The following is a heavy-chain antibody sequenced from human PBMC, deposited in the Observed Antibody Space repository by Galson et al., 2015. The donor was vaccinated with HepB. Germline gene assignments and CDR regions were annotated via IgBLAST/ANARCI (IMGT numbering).Heavy chain of an antibody. D-gene: IGHD2-2*02. CDR2: ISGSGGST. CDR1: GFTFSSYA. Sequence: SLRLSCAASGFTFSSYAMTWVRQAPGKGLEWVSVISGSGGSTYYADSVKGRFTISRDNSKNTLVLQMNSLSAEDTAIYYCAKGISSNCYTGLDYWGQGTLVTVSS. J-gene: IGHJ4*02. V-gene: IGHV3-23*01. CDR3: AKGISSNCYTGLDY.